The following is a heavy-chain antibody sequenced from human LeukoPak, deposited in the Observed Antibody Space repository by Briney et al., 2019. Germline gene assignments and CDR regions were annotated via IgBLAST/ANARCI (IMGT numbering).Heavy chain of an antibody. D-gene: IGHD1-1*01. V-gene: IGHV4-4*07. J-gene: IGHJ5*02. CDR1: GGSISGYY. CDR3: ARASWVQLERLGNWFDP. CDR2: IYTSGST. Sequence: PSETLSLTCTVYGGSISGYYWSWIRQPAGKGLEWIGRIYTSGSTNYNPSLKSRVTMSVDTSKNQFSLKLSSVTAADTAVYYCARASWVQLERLGNWFDPWGQGTLVTVSS.